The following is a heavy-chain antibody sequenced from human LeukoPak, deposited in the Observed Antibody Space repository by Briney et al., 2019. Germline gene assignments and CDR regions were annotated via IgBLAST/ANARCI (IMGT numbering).Heavy chain of an antibody. CDR1: GFTFSSYA. Sequence: TGGSLRLSCAASGFTFSSYAMHWVRQAPGKGLEWVAVISYDGSNKYYADSVKGRFTISRDNSKNTLYLQMNNLRAEDTALYFCARVGYNSGWYEYWGQGTLVTVSP. V-gene: IGHV3-30-3*01. CDR2: ISYDGSNK. CDR3: ARVGYNSGWYEY. J-gene: IGHJ4*02. D-gene: IGHD6-19*01.